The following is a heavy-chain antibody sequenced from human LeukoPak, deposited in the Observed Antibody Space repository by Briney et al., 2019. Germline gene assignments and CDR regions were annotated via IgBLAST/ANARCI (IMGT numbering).Heavy chain of an antibody. D-gene: IGHD3-22*01. J-gene: IGHJ4*02. V-gene: IGHV4-39*07. CDR2: INHSGST. CDR3: ARVGYYYDSSGYYYALDY. CDR1: GGSISSSSYY. Sequence: PSETLSLTCTVSGGSISSSSYYWGWIRQPPGKGLEWIGEINHSGSTNYNPSLKSRVTISVDTSKNQFSLKLSSVTAADTAVYYCARVGYYYDSSGYYYALDYWGQGTLVTVSS.